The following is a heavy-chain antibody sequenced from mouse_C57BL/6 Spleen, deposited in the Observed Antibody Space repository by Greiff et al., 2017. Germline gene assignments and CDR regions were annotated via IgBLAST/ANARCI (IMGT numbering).Heavy chain of an antibody. CDR3: ARLDSSGLNY. CDR2: ISSGGSYS. CDR1: GFTFSSYG. J-gene: IGHJ4*01. V-gene: IGHV5-6*02. Sequence: DVKLVESGGDLVKPGGSLKLSCAASGFTFSSYGMSWVRQTPDKRLEWVATISSGGSYSYYPDSVKGRFTIYRDNAKNTLYLQMSSLKSEDTAMYYSARLDSSGLNYWGKGTSVTVSS. D-gene: IGHD3-2*02.